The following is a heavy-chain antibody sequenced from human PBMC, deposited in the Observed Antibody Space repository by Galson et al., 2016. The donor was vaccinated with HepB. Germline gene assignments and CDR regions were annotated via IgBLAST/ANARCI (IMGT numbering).Heavy chain of an antibody. V-gene: IGHV3-30*04. J-gene: IGHJ2*01. Sequence: SLRLSCAASGFTFSSFHWVRQAPGKGLEWVAAISFDESTQYYADSVKGRFTISRDNSKNTLYVQMNSLRAEDTAVYYCARIGYYDTSGYYYLYWYFDLWGRGTPVTVSS. CDR2: ISFDESTQ. D-gene: IGHD3-22*01. CDR3: ARIGYYDTSGYYYLYWYFDL. CDR1: GFTFSSF.